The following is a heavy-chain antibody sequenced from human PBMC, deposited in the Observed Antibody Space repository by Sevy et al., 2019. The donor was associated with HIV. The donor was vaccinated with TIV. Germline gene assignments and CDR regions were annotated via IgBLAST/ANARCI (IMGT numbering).Heavy chain of an antibody. CDR3: AKVLHIVEIPAAIDYYYGMDV. V-gene: IGHV3-30*02. J-gene: IGHJ6*02. D-gene: IGHD2-2*01. Sequence: GGSLRLSCAASGFTFSTYGMHWVRQAPGKGLEWVAFIRLDGSIKYYRDSVKGRLTISRDNSKNTLYLQMNSLRAEDTAVYFCAKVLHIVEIPAAIDYYYGMDVWVQGTTVTVSS. CDR2: IRLDGSIK. CDR1: GFTFSTYG.